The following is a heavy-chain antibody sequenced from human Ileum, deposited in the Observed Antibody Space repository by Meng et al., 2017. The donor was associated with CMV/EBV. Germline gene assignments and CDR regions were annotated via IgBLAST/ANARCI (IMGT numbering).Heavy chain of an antibody. CDR1: GASVSSSDYY. D-gene: IGHD3-22*01. CDR2: IYNSENT. CDR3: ARENYHATSGLTDGFDI. V-gene: IGHV4-61*08. J-gene: IGHJ3*02. Sequence: SETLSLTCSVSGASVSSSDYYWSWVRQPPGKGLEWIGYIYNSENTHYNPSLSSRVTISVDRSKNQFSVKVRSVTAADTAVYYCARENYHATSGLTDGFDIWGQGTMVTVSS.